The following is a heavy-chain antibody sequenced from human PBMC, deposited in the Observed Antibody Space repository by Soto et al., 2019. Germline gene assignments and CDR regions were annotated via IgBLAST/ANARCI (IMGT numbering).Heavy chain of an antibody. V-gene: IGHV4-59*01. D-gene: IGHD7-27*01. CDR3: ARRWGTYFDF. CDR1: GGSISSYY. Sequence: QVQLQESGPGLVKPSETLSLTCTVSGGSISSYYWSWIRQPPGKGLEWIGYIYYSGSTDYDPSLKSRVTISVVTSKNQFSLKLSSVTAADTAVYYCARRWGTYFDFWGQGTLVTVSS. J-gene: IGHJ4*02. CDR2: IYYSGST.